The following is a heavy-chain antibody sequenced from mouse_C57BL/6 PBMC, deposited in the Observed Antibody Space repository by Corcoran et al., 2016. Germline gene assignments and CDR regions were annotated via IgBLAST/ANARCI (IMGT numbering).Heavy chain of an antibody. CDR1: GYTFTDYY. V-gene: IGHV1-76*01. D-gene: IGHD2-10*01. CDR3: ARDEAYYYAMDY. Sequence: QVQLKQSGAELVRPGASVKLSCKASGYTFTDYYINWVKQRPGQGLEWIARIYPGSGNTYYNEKFKGKATLTAEKSSSTAYMQLSSLTSEDSAVYFCARDEAYYYAMDYWGQGTSVTVSS. CDR2: IYPGSGNT. J-gene: IGHJ4*01.